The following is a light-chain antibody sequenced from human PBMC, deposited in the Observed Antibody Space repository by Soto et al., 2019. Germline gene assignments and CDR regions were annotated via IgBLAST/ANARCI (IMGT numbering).Light chain of an antibody. J-gene: IGKJ1*01. CDR2: GAS. Sequence: VSTETSRNLTLSPWDRATLLCRARQNLISPYIAWYQQKPGRAPKLLIYGASSRASGIPDRFSGSGSGTDFTLTISSLQPEDFAMYYCQQCYSSPQTFGQGTKVDIK. CDR3: QQCYSSPQT. CDR1: QNLISPY. V-gene: IGKV3-20*01.